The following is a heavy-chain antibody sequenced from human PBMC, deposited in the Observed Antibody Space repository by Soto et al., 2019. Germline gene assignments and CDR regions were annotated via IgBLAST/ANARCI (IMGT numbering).Heavy chain of an antibody. J-gene: IGHJ6*02. CDR2: INPNSGGT. D-gene: IGHD6-19*01. CDR1: GYTFTGYY. CDR3: ARCIAVAGTGYYYGMDV. Sequence: ASVKVSCKASGYTFTGYYMHWVRQAPGQGLEWMGWINPNSGGTNYAQKFQGWVTMTRDTSISTAYMELSRLRSDDTAVYYCARCIAVAGTGYYYGMDVWGQGTTVTVS. V-gene: IGHV1-2*04.